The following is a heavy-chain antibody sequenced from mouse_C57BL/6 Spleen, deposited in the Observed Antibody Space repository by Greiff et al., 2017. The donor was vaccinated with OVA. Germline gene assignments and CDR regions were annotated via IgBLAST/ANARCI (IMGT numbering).Heavy chain of an antibody. Sequence: QVQLQQPGTELVKPGASVKLSCKASGYTFTSYWMHWVKQRPGQGLEWIGNINPSNGGTNYNEKFKSKATLTVDKSSSTAYMQLSSLTSEDSSFYYCARGGYFYAMDYWGQGTSVTVSS. V-gene: IGHV1-53*01. CDR2: INPSNGGT. CDR3: ARGGYFYAMDY. D-gene: IGHD2-3*01. CDR1: GYTFTSYW. J-gene: IGHJ4*01.